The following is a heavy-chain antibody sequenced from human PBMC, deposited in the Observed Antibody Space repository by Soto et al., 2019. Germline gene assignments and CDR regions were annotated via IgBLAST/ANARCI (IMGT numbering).Heavy chain of an antibody. CDR1: GGSISGSSFY. V-gene: IGHV4-61*01. Sequence: PSETLSLTCTVSGGSISGSSFYWSWIRQPPGKGLEWIGYIYYSGSTNYNPSLKSRVTISVDTSKNQFSLKLSSVTAADTAVYYCSRLVRGSSWYKDYYYYGMDVCRQGPTVTVSS. D-gene: IGHD6-13*01. CDR2: IYYSGST. CDR3: SRLVRGSSWYKDYYYYGMDV. J-gene: IGHJ6*02.